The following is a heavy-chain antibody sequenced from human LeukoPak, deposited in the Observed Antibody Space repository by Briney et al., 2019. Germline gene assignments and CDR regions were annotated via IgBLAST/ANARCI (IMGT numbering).Heavy chain of an antibody. J-gene: IGHJ3*02. CDR1: GYTFTSYY. CDR3: ASYCSSTSCYLDAFDI. CDR2: INPSGGST. Sequence: GASVKVSCKASGYTFTSYYMHWVRQAPGQGLEWMGIINPSGGSTSYAQKFQGRVTMTRDMSTSTVYMELSSLRSEDTAVYYCASYCSSTSCYLDAFDIWGRGTMVTVSS. V-gene: IGHV1-46*01. D-gene: IGHD2-2*01.